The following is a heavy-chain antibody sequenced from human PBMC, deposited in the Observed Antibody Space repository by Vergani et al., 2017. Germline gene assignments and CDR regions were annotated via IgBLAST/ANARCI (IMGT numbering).Heavy chain of an antibody. CDR1: EFTFSNYA. V-gene: IGHV3-23*01. Sequence: EVQLLESGGGLVQPGGSLRLTCAASEFTFSNYAMNWVRQAPGKGLEWVSGISGSGVSAYYTDSGKGRFTISRDNSKYMLFLQMNNLRTEDTAIYYCAKQYFVSGNYLFNYGGKGTLVTVSS. CDR3: AKQYFVSGNYLFNY. CDR2: ISGSGVSA. J-gene: IGHJ4*02. D-gene: IGHD3-9*01.